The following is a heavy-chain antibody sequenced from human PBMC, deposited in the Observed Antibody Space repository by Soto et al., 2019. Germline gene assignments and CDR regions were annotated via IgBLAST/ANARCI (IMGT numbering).Heavy chain of an antibody. V-gene: IGHV3-23*01. D-gene: IGHD6-19*01. CDR2: ISGSGGST. CDR3: AKVGGGYSSGWYYFDY. CDR1: GFTFSSYA. J-gene: IGHJ4*02. Sequence: EVQLLESGGDLVQPGGSLRLSCAASGFTFSSYAMSWVRQAPGKGLEWVSAISGSGGSTYYADSVKGRFTISRDNSKNTRYLQMNSLRAEDTAVDYCAKVGGGYSSGWYYFDYWGQGTLVTVSS.